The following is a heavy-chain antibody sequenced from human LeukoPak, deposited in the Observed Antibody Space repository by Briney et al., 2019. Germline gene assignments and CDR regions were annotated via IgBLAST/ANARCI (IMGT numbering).Heavy chain of an antibody. CDR2: ISETI. D-gene: IGHD3-16*01. V-gene: IGHV3-48*04. CDR3: VREVGRPKTFYFDS. Sequence: GGSLRLSCIASGFVFSRDNMNWVRQAPGKGLEWVAHISETIYYADSVQGRFTITRGNAKNSLYLQMSNLRVDDTAMYYCVREVGRPKTFYFDSWGRGTPVTVSS. CDR1: GFVFSRDN. J-gene: IGHJ4*02.